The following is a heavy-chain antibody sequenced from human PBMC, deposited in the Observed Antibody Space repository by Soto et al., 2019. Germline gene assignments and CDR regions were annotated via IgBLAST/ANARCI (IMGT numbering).Heavy chain of an antibody. D-gene: IGHD3-22*01. CDR2: INAGNGNT. V-gene: IGHV1-3*01. CDR3: ARDHYYDSSGYFDY. J-gene: IGHJ4*02. Sequence: ASVKVSCKAPRYTFTSYAMHWVRQSPGQRLEWMGWINAGNGNTKYSQKFQGRVTMTRDTSTSTVYMELSSLRSEDTAVYYCARDHYYDSSGYFDYWGQGTLVTVSS. CDR1: RYTFTSYA.